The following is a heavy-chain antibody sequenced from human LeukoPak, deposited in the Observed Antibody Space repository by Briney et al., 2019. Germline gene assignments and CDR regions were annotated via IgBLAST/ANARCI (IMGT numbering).Heavy chain of an antibody. V-gene: IGHV3-7*05. D-gene: IGHD6-13*01. CDR3: STGAPVDYSGSPLGG. CDR2: IKQDGSEK. Sequence: GGSLRLSCAASGFTFSIYWMTWVRQAPGKGLEWVANIKQDGSEKYYVDSVKGRSTISRDNVKNSLYLQMNSLRAEDTAMYYCSTGAPVDYSGSPLGGWGQGTLVTVSS. J-gene: IGHJ4*02. CDR1: GFTFSIYW.